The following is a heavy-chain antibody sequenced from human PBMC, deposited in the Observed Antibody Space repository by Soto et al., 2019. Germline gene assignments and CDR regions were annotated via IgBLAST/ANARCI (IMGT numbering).Heavy chain of an antibody. CDR3: ALGGSYYDVNYYYYYGMDV. CDR1: GYTFTSYG. Sequence: RASVKVSCKASGYTFTSYGISWVRQAPGQGLEWMGWISAYNGNTNYAQKLQGRVTMTTDTSTSTAYMELRSLRSDDTAVYYCALGGSYYDVNYYYYYGMDVWGQGTTVTVS. V-gene: IGHV1-18*04. J-gene: IGHJ6*02. CDR2: ISAYNGNT. D-gene: IGHD1-26*01.